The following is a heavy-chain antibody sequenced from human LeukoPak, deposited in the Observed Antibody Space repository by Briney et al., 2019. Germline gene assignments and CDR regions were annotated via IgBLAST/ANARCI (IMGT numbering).Heavy chain of an antibody. CDR3: AKDFRIGYSAHFDY. V-gene: IGHV3-74*01. D-gene: IGHD2-21*01. CDR1: GFTFSNSW. J-gene: IGHJ4*02. Sequence: GGSLRLSCAASGFTFSNSWMHWVRQTPGKGLVWVSCINTDGNIMRYADSVKGRFTISRDNSKNTLYLQMDSLRGEDTAVYYCAKDFRIGYSAHFDYWGQGALVTVSS. CDR2: INTDGNIM.